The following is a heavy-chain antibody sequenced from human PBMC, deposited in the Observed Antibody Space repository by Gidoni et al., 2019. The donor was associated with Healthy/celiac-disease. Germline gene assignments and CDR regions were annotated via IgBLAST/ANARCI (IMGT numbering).Heavy chain of an antibody. CDR3: ARGGGTVTPYYFDY. CDR2: INHSGST. CDR1: GGSFSGYY. J-gene: IGHJ4*02. V-gene: IGHV4-34*01. D-gene: IGHD4-17*01. Sequence: QVQLQQWGAGLLKPSETLSLTCAVYGGSFSGYYWSWIRQPPGKGLEWIGEINHSGSTNYNPSLKSRVTISVDTSKNQFSLKLSSVTAADTAVYYCARGGGTVTPYYFDYWGQGTLVTVSS.